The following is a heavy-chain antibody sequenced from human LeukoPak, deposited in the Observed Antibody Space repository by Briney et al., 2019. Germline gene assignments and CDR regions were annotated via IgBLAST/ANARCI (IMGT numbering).Heavy chain of an antibody. CDR2: ISNNGGYT. CDR3: AKQLGYCSDGSCYFPY. J-gene: IGHJ4*02. Sequence: GGSLRLSCAASGFTFSSSAMSWVRQAPGMGLEWVSAISNNGGYTYYADSVQGRFTISRDNSKSTLCLQMNSLRAEDTAVYYCAKQLGYCSDGSCYFPYWGQGTLVTVSS. CDR1: GFTFSSSA. V-gene: IGHV3-23*01. D-gene: IGHD2-15*01.